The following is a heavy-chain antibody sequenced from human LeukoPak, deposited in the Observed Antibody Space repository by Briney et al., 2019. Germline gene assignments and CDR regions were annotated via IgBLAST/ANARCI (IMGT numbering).Heavy chain of an antibody. CDR2: ISSSGSTI. V-gene: IGHV3-48*03. D-gene: IGHD3-10*01. Sequence: GGSLRLSCAASGFTFSSYEMNWVRQAPGKGLEWVSYISSSGSTIYYADSVKGRFTISRDNAENSLYLQMNSLRAEDTAVYYCARDITMVRGVMYYGMDVWGKGTTVTVSS. J-gene: IGHJ6*04. CDR1: GFTFSSYE. CDR3: ARDITMVRGVMYYGMDV.